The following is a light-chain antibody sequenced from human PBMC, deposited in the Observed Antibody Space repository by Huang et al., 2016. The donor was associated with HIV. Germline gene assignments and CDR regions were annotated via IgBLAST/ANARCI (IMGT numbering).Light chain of an antibody. Sequence: IVLTQSPASLSLSLGERATLSCRASQSVSHYLAWYQHKPGQPPRLLSYGASRRATDIPTRFNGTGSGTDFTLTISSLETEDSAIYYCQESDTWPRLTLGGGTKVEIK. CDR2: GAS. V-gene: IGKV3-11*01. J-gene: IGKJ4*01. CDR3: QESDTWPRLT. CDR1: QSVSHY.